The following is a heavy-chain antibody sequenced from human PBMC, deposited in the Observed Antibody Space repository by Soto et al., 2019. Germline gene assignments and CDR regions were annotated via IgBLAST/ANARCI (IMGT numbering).Heavy chain of an antibody. D-gene: IGHD2-15*01. Sequence: YWGWIRQPPGKGLEWIGSIYHSGSTYYNPSLKSRVTISVDTSKNQFSLKLSSVTAADTAVYYCARAAGGGYCSGGSCYSRAFDIWGQGTMVTVSS. CDR1: Y. CDR2: IYHSGST. V-gene: IGHV4-38-2*02. CDR3: ARAAGGGYCSGGSCYSRAFDI. J-gene: IGHJ3*02.